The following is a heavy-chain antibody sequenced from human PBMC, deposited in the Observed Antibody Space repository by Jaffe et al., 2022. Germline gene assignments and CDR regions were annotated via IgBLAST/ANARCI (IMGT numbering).Heavy chain of an antibody. CDR3: ARYPHDHHRPYDSSGYYFHY. CDR2: IIPIFGTA. Sequence: QVQLVQSGAEVKKPGSSVKVSCKASGGTFSSYAISWVRQAPGQGLEWMGGIIPIFGTANYAQKFQGRVTITTDESTSTAYMELSSLRSEDTAVYYCARYPHDHHRPYDSSGYYFHYWGQGTLVTVSS. D-gene: IGHD3-22*01. J-gene: IGHJ4*02. V-gene: IGHV1-69*05. CDR1: GGTFSSYA.